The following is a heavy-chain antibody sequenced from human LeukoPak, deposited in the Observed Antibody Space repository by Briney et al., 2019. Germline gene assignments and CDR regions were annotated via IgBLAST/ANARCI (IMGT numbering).Heavy chain of an antibody. Sequence: GGSLRLSCAASGFTFSSYAMGWVRQAPGKGLEWVSAISGSGGSTYYADSVKGRFTISRDNSKNTLYLQMNSLRAEDTAVYYCAKFPPLLWFGELIWYFDYWGQGTLVTVSS. CDR2: ISGSGGST. J-gene: IGHJ4*02. D-gene: IGHD3-10*01. CDR1: GFTFSSYA. V-gene: IGHV3-23*01. CDR3: AKFPPLLWFGELIWYFDY.